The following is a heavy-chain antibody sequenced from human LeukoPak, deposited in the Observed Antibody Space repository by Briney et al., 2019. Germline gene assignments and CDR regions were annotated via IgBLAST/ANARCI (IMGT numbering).Heavy chain of an antibody. Sequence: PGGSLRLSCAASGFTVSSNYMSWVRQAPGKGLEWVSVIYSGGSTYYADSVKGRFTISRDNSKNTLYLQMNSLRAEDTAVYYCARERSGEVGAFDIWGQGTMVTVSS. CDR3: ARERSGEVGAFDI. V-gene: IGHV3-53*01. CDR1: GFTVSSNY. J-gene: IGHJ3*02. CDR2: IYSGGST. D-gene: IGHD1-26*01.